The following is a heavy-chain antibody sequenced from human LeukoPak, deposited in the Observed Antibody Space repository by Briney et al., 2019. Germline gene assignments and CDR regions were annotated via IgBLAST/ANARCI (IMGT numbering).Heavy chain of an antibody. Sequence: GGSLRLSCAASGPTFSSHAMSWIRQAPGKGLEWVSYISSSSTYTNYADSVKGRFTISRDNAKNSLYLQMNSLRAEDTAVYYCAIYRTYGDRDYWGQGTLVTVSS. D-gene: IGHD4-17*01. CDR2: ISSSSTYT. J-gene: IGHJ4*02. CDR1: GPTFSSHA. CDR3: AIYRTYGDRDY. V-gene: IGHV3-11*06.